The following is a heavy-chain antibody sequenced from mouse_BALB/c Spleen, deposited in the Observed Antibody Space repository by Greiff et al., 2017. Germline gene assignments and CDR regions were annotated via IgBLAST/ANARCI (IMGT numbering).Heavy chain of an antibody. CDR2: IYPYNGGT. Sequence: EVQLQQSGPELVKPGASVKISCKASGYTFTDYNMHWVKQSHGKSLEWIGYIYPYNGGTGYNQKFKSKATLTVDNSSSTAYMELRSLTSEDSAVYFCARGTTVPYWYFDVWGAGTTVTVSS. D-gene: IGHD1-1*01. CDR1: GYTFTDYN. CDR3: ARGTTVPYWYFDV. V-gene: IGHV1S29*02. J-gene: IGHJ1*01.